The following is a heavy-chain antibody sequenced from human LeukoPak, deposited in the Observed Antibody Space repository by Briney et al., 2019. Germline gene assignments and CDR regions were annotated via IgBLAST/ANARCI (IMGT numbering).Heavy chain of an antibody. Sequence: GGSLRLSCAASGFTFSSYSMNWVRQAPGKGLGWVAVISYDGSNKYYADSVKGRFTISRDNSKNTLYLQMNSLRAEDTAVYYCTRGYVGIDYWGQGTLVTVSS. CDR1: GFTFSSYS. CDR2: ISYDGSNK. J-gene: IGHJ4*02. V-gene: IGHV3-30*03. D-gene: IGHD5-12*01. CDR3: TRGYVGIDY.